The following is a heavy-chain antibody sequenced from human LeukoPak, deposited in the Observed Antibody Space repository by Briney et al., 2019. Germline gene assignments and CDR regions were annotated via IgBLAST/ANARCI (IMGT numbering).Heavy chain of an antibody. CDR2: INPISGGT. J-gene: IGHJ4*02. V-gene: IGHV1-2*02. CDR3: ARDALRVFDL. CDR1: SYTFTDYY. Sequence: ASVKVSCKASSYTFTDYYIHWVRQPPAQGHKWMGWINPISGGTNYAQQFQGRITMTRDTSISTAYMDLSRLTSDDTAVYFCARDALRVFDLWGQGTLVTVSS.